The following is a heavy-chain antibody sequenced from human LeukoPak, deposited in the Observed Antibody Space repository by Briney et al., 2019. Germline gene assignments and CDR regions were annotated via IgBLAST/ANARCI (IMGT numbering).Heavy chain of an antibody. Sequence: GGSLRLSCAASGFTFRSYSMNWVRQAPGKGLEWVSYISSSSGTIYYADSVKGRFTISRDNSKNTLYLQMNSLRAEDTAVYYCAKLHYDSSGPPGYWGQGTLVTVSS. V-gene: IGHV3-48*01. CDR1: GFTFRSYS. D-gene: IGHD3-22*01. J-gene: IGHJ4*02. CDR3: AKLHYDSSGPPGY. CDR2: ISSSSGTI.